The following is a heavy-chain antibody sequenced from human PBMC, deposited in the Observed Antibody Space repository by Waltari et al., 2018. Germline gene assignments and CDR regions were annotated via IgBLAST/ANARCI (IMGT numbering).Heavy chain of an antibody. Sequence: EVQLVESGGGLVQPGGSLSLSRAASGFTFSSYWMIWVRQAPGQGLEGVAHRNQDGSEKSYVASVKGRFTISRDNAKQSLYLQMNSLRPDDTAIYYCARLRGANDWGQGTLVTVSS. CDR2: RNQDGSEK. J-gene: IGHJ4*02. CDR1: GFTFSSYW. V-gene: IGHV3-7*01. D-gene: IGHD3-10*01. CDR3: ARLRGAND.